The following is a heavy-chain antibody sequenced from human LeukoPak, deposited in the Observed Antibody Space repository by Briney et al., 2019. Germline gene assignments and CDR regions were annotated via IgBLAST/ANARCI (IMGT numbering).Heavy chain of an antibody. J-gene: IGHJ4*02. D-gene: IGHD6-19*01. CDR1: GYTFTSYG. Sequence: ASVKVSCKASGYTFTSYGISWVRQAPGQGLEWMGWISAYNGNTNYAQKLQGRVTMTTDTSTSTAYMELRSLRSDDTAVYYCARGLWYGGWYRLYYFDYWGQGTLVTVFS. CDR2: ISAYNGNT. CDR3: ARGLWYGGWYRLYYFDY. V-gene: IGHV1-18*01.